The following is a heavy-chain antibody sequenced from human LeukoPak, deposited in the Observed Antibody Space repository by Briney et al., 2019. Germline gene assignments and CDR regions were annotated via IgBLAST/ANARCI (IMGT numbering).Heavy chain of an antibody. CDR3: ARESLPHYDSSGYYYVFDY. J-gene: IGHJ4*02. CDR1: GYTFTSYG. CDR2: ISAYNGNT. V-gene: IGHV1-18*01. Sequence: ASVTVSCTASGYTFTSYGISWVRQAPGQGLEWMGWISAYNGNTNYAQKLQGRVTMTTDTSTSTAYMELSSLRSEDTAVYYCARESLPHYDSSGYYYVFDYWGQGTLVTVSS. D-gene: IGHD3-22*01.